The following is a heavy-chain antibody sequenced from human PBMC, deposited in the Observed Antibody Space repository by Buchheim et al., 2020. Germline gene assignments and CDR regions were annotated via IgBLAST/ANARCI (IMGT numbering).Heavy chain of an antibody. D-gene: IGHD1-26*01. CDR1: GGIFANSA. CDR2: IMPIFTTP. J-gene: IGHJ4*02. CDR3: ARNFTGRYDY. V-gene: IGHV1-69*12. Sequence: QAQLVQSGAELKKPGSSVRVSCTTSGGIFANSAITWVRQAPGPGLEWMGGIMPIFTTPYYAQKFRGRVTLTADESTATAYMELSSLTSEDTAVYYCARNFTGRYDYWGQGTL.